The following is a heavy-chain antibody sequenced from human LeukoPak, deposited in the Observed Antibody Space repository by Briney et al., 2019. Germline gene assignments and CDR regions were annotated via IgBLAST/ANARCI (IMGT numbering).Heavy chain of an antibody. D-gene: IGHD3-22*01. J-gene: IGHJ4*02. V-gene: IGHV3-53*01. Sequence: GGSLRLSCAAFGFTVSSNYMSWVRQAPGKGLEWVSVIYSGGSTYYADSVKGRFTISRDNSKNTLYLQMNSLRAEDTAVYYCARHTARYYYDSSGYYGVDYWGQGTLVTVSS. CDR2: IYSGGST. CDR3: ARHTARYYYDSSGYYGVDY. CDR1: GFTVSSNY.